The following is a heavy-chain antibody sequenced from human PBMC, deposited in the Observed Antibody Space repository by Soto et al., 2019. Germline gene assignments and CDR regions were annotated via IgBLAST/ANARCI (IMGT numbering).Heavy chain of an antibody. J-gene: IGHJ4*02. CDR1: GGSISSYY. CDR3: ELYDSSGYQALFDY. Sequence: PSETLSLTCTVSGGSISSYYWRWIRQPPGKGLEWIGYIYYSGSTNYNPSHKSRVTISVDTSKNQFSLKLRSVTAAATAVYYCELYDSSGYQALFDYRGQGTLVIVSA. V-gene: IGHV4-59*01. CDR2: IYYSGST. D-gene: IGHD3-22*01.